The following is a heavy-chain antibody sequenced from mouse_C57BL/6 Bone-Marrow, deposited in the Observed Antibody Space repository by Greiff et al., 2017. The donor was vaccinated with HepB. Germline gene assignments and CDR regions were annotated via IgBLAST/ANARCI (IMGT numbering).Heavy chain of an antibody. Sequence: QVQLQQSGAELVQPGASVKMSCKASGYTFTSYWINWVKQRPGQGLEWIGDIYPGSGSTNYNEKFKSKATLTVDTSSSTAYMQLSSLTSEDSAVYYCFSTRDGPTTREYWGQGTTLTVSS. CDR2: IYPGSGST. J-gene: IGHJ2*01. V-gene: IGHV1-55*01. CDR3: FSTRDGPTTREY. CDR1: GYTFTSYW. D-gene: IGHD1-1*01.